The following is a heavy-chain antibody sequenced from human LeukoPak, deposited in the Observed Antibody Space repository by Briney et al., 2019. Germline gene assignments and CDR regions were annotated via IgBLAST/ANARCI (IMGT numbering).Heavy chain of an antibody. CDR3: ARGADTGYSSDS. CDR1: GFTFDDYA. V-gene: IGHV3-9*01. CDR2: ISWNSGSI. Sequence: PGGSLRLSCAASGFTFDDYAMHWVRQGPGKGLEWVSGISWNSGSIAYADSVKGRFTISRDNAKNTLYLQMNSLRAEDTAVYYCARGADTGYSSDSWGQGTLVTVSS. D-gene: IGHD6-19*01. J-gene: IGHJ5*02.